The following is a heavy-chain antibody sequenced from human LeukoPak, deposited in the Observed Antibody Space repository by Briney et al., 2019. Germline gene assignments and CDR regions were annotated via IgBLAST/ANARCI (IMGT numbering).Heavy chain of an antibody. CDR1: GFTFSSYG. D-gene: IGHD2-2*01. V-gene: IGHV3-30*02. Sequence: GGSLRLSCAASGFTFSSYGMHWVRQAPGKGLEWVAFIRYGGSNKYYADSVKGRFTISRDNSKNTLYLQMNSLRAEDTAVYYCARGHYRCSSTSCYGYFDYWGQGTLVTVSS. CDR3: ARGHYRCSSTSCYGYFDY. CDR2: IRYGGSNK. J-gene: IGHJ4*02.